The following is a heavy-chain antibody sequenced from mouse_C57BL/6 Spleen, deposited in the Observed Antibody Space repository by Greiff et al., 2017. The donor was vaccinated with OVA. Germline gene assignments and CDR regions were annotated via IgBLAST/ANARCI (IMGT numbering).Heavy chain of an antibody. CDR2: IRNKANGYTT. J-gene: IGHJ2*01. V-gene: IGHV7-3*01. Sequence: EVKLVESGGGLVQPGGSLSLSCAASGFTFTDYYMSWVRQPPGKALEWLGFIRNKANGYTTEYSASVKGRFTISRDNSQSILYLQMNALRAEDSATYYCARGNLYYFDYWGQGTTLTVSS. CDR3: ARGNLYYFDY. CDR1: GFTFTDYY.